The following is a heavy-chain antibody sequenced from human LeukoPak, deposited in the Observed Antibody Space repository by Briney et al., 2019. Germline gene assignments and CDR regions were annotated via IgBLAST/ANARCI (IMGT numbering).Heavy chain of an antibody. CDR3: ARVGFGNTPHPIDY. CDR1: GGSISSYY. D-gene: IGHD4-23*01. V-gene: IGHV4-59*01. J-gene: IGHJ4*02. Sequence: PSETLSLTCTVSGGSISSYYWSWIRQPPGKGLEWIGYIYYSGRTNYNPSLRSRVTISVDTSKNQFSLELSSVTAADTAVYYCARVGFGNTPHPIDYWGQGTLLTVSS. CDR2: IYYSGRT.